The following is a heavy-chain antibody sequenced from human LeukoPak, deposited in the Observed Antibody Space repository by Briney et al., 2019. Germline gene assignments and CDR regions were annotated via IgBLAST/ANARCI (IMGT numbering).Heavy chain of an antibody. J-gene: IGHJ6*03. CDR1: GGSISSSSYY. V-gene: IGHV4-39*01. D-gene: IGHD4-17*01. CDR2: IYYSGST. CDR3: ARRSDYGDYNYYYYMDV. Sequence: PSETLSLTCTVSGGSISSSSYYWGWLRQPPGKGLEWIGSIYYSGSTYYNPSLKSRVTISVDTSKNQFSLTLSSVTAADTAVYYCARRSDYGDYNYYYYMDVWGKGTTVTVSS.